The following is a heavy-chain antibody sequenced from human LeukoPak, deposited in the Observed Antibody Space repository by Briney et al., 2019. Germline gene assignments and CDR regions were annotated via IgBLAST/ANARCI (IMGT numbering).Heavy chain of an antibody. V-gene: IGHV3-48*03. CDR2: ISSSGSTI. CDR3: ARVHTAMVSGAFDI. CDR1: GFTFSSYE. D-gene: IGHD5-18*01. Sequence: GGSLRLSCAASGFTFSSYEMNWVRQAPGKGLEWVSYISSSGSTIYYADSVKGRFTISRDNAKNSLYLQMNSLRAEDTALYYCARVHTAMVSGAFDIWGQGTMVTVSS. J-gene: IGHJ3*02.